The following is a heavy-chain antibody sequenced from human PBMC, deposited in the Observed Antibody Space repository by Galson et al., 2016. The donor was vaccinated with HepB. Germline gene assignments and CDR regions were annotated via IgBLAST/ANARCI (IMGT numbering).Heavy chain of an antibody. Sequence: SCKASGYSFTNSGINWVRQAPGQGLEWMGWISGHSGNTHFAEEFQDRVTMTTDTSTSTAYMELRTLRSDDTAMYYCARGGFDILTTWGQGTLVIVSS. J-gene: IGHJ1*01. D-gene: IGHD3-9*01. CDR1: GYSFTNSG. CDR2: ISGHSGNT. CDR3: ARGGFDILTT. V-gene: IGHV1-18*01.